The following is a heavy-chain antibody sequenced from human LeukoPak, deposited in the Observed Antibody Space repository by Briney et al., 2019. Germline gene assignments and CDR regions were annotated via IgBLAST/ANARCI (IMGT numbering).Heavy chain of an antibody. V-gene: IGHV1-69*01. Sequence: GASVKVSCKASGGTFSSYAISWVRQAPGQGLEWMGGIIPIFGTANYAQKFQGRVTITADESTSTAYMELSSLRSEDTAVYYCAREGVRLYQLEAFDIWGQGTMVTVSS. D-gene: IGHD2-2*01. CDR1: GGTFSSYA. CDR2: IIPIFGTA. CDR3: AREGVRLYQLEAFDI. J-gene: IGHJ3*02.